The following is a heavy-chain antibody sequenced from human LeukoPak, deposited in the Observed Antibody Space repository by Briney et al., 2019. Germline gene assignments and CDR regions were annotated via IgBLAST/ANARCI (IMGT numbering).Heavy chain of an antibody. D-gene: IGHD3-22*01. Sequence: GGSLRLSCAASGFTVSSNYMSWVHQAPGKGLEWVSVIYSGGSTYYADSVKGRFTISRDNSKNTLYLQMNSLRAGDTAVYYCARVPYYYDSSGYYGAFDIWGQGTMVTVSS. CDR3: ARVPYYYDSSGYYGAFDI. V-gene: IGHV3-53*01. CDR1: GFTVSSNY. CDR2: IYSGGST. J-gene: IGHJ3*02.